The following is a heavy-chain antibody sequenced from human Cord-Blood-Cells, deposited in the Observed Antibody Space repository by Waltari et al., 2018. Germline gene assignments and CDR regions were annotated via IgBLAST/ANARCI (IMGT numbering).Heavy chain of an antibody. D-gene: IGHD4-17*01. J-gene: IGHJ3*02. CDR1: GFTFSSYS. CDR2: ISSSSSYI. V-gene: IGHV3-21*01. CDR3: ARDNFDYFFAFDI. Sequence: EVQLVESGGGLVKPGGSLRLSCAASGFTFSSYSMNWVRQAPGKGLEWVSSISSSSSYIYYADSVKGRFTISRDNAKNSLYLQMNSLRAEDTAVYYCARDNFDYFFAFDIWGQGTMVTVSS.